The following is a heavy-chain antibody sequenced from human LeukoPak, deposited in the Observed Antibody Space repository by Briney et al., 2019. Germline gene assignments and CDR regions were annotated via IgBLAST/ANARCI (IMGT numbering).Heavy chain of an antibody. CDR3: ARSIIIVPNTSYYYYYMDV. CDR1: GYTFTSHA. Sequence: ASVKLFCKASGYTFTSHALHWVRQAPGEGLEWMAWINGATGNTEYSQKFQARVTITRDTSASTAYMELSSLRSEDTAVYYCARSIIIVPNTSYYYYYMDVWGQGTTVTVSS. CDR2: INGATGNT. V-gene: IGHV1-3*01. D-gene: IGHD2/OR15-2a*01. J-gene: IGHJ6*02.